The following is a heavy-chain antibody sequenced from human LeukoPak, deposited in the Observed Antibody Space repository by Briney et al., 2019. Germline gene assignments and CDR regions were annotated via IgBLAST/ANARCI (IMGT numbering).Heavy chain of an antibody. Sequence: SETLSLTCTVSGGSISSFYWSWIRQPPGKGLEWIGYIYYSGSTSYNPSLKGRVTISVDTSKNQFSLKLSSVTAADTAVYYCARHTGYSSGWPWRGLFDYWGQGTLVTVSS. V-gene: IGHV4-59*08. J-gene: IGHJ4*02. D-gene: IGHD6-19*01. CDR2: IYYSGST. CDR3: ARHTGYSSGWPWRGLFDY. CDR1: GGSISSFY.